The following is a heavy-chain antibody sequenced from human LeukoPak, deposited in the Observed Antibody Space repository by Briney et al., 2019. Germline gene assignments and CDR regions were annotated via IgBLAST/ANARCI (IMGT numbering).Heavy chain of an antibody. V-gene: IGHV3-30*03. CDR3: ARGTYSSGRCDVFDV. Sequence: GGSLRLSCAASGFTFSSYSMNWVRKAPGKGLEWVAALSADGNAKFYADSVKGRFTISRDISRNALFLEMNSLRPQDTAMYFCARGTYSSGRCDVFDVWGQGTLVSVSS. CDR1: GFTFSSYS. CDR2: LSADGNAK. D-gene: IGHD6-19*01. J-gene: IGHJ3*01.